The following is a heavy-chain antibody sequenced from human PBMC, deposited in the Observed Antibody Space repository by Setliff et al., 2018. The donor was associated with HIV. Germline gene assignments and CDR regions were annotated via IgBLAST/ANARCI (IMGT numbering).Heavy chain of an antibody. Sequence: SVKVSCKASGGTFSSYSITWVRRAPGQGLEWVGAILPMIGMADYAQKFKGRVTITADKSTSTAYIEVTSLRSEDTAVYYCALPYCGGGNCWSSASLPPAGWFDPWGQGTLVTVSS. CDR3: ALPYCGGGNCWSSASLPPAGWFDP. V-gene: IGHV1-69*10. CDR1: GGTFSSYS. CDR2: ILPMIGMA. J-gene: IGHJ5*02. D-gene: IGHD2-15*01.